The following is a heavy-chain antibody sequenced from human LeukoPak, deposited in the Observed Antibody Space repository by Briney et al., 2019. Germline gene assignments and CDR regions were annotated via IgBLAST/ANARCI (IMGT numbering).Heavy chain of an antibody. V-gene: IGHV3-48*01. D-gene: IGHD3-16*01. J-gene: IGHJ5*02. CDR1: GFTFSSYS. CDR2: ISSSSSTI. CDR3: AKRFTADTSGIGWFDP. Sequence: GGSLRLSCAASGFTFSSYSMNWVRQAPGKGLEWVSYISSSSSTIYYADSVKGRFTISRDNSKNTLCLQMNSLRAEDTAVYYCAKRFTADTSGIGWFDPWGQGTLVTVSS.